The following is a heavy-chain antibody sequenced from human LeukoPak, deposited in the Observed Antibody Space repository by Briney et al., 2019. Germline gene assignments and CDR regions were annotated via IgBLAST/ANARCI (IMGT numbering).Heavy chain of an antibody. J-gene: IGHJ3*02. V-gene: IGHV3-11*04. Sequence: PGGSLRLSCAASGFTFSDYYMSWIRQAPGKGLEWVSYISSSGSTIYYADSVKGRFTISRDNAKNSLYLQMNSLRAEDTAVYYCVRGWGYCTKGVCQGNAFDIWGQGTMVTVSS. CDR2: ISSSGSTI. D-gene: IGHD2-8*01. CDR3: VRGWGYCTKGVCQGNAFDI. CDR1: GFTFSDYY.